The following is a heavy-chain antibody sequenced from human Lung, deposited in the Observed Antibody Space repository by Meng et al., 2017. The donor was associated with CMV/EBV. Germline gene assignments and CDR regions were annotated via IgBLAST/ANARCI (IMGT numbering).Heavy chain of an antibody. CDR1: GFTFSSYS. D-gene: IGHD2-15*01. CDR2: ISSSSSYI. J-gene: IGHJ4*02. Sequence: GESLKISCAASGFTFSSYSMNWVRQAPGKGLEWVSSISSSSSYIYYADSVKGRFTISRDNAKNSLYLQMNSLRAEDTAVYYCARASVVVAARYYFDYWGQGTLVTVSS. V-gene: IGHV3-21*01. CDR3: ARASVVVAARYYFDY.